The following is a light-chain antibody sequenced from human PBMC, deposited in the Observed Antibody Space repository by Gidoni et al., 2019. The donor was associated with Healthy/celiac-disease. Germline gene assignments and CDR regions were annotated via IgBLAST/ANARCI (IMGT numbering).Light chain of an antibody. CDR1: SGHSSYA. CDR3: QTWGTGTWV. Sequence: QLVLTQSPSASASLGASVKLTCTLSSGHSSYAIAWHQQQTEKVPRYLMKLKSDGSHSKGDGIPDRFSGSSSGAERYLTISSLQSEDEADYYCQTWGTGTWVFGGGTKLTVL. J-gene: IGLJ3*02. CDR2: LKSDGSH. V-gene: IGLV4-69*01.